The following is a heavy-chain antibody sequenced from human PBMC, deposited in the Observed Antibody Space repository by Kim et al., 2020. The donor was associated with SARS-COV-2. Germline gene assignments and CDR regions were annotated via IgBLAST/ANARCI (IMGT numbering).Heavy chain of an antibody. Sequence: GGSLRLSCVASGFTVSSNYMNWVRQAPGKGLEWVSVVYSGGSTNYADSVKGRFTISRDNSKNTLSLQMNSLRAEDTAVYYCARDRLLDTAFPSYYYYGMDVWGQGTTVTVSS. CDR2: VYSGGST. CDR3: ARDRLLDTAFPSYYYYGMDV. J-gene: IGHJ6*02. D-gene: IGHD5-18*01. V-gene: IGHV3-66*01. CDR1: GFTVSSNY.